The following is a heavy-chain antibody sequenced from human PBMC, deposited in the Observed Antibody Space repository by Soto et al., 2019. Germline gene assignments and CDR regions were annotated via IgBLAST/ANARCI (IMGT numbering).Heavy chain of an antibody. J-gene: IGHJ4*02. Sequence: SVKVSCKVSGGTFSSYVISWVRQAPGQGLEWMGGIIHMFGTTNYAQKFQGRVTMTADESTSTAYMELSSLRSEDTAVYYCARAIYDSSGYPPDYWGQGTLVTVSS. CDR2: IIHMFGTT. CDR1: GGTFSSYV. CDR3: ARAIYDSSGYPPDY. V-gene: IGHV1-69*13. D-gene: IGHD3-22*01.